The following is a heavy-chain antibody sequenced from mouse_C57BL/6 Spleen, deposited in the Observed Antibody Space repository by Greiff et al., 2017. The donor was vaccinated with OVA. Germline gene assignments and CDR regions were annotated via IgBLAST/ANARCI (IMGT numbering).Heavy chain of an antibody. CDR3: ARGPYDYGIWFAY. V-gene: IGHV1-81*01. Sequence: QVQLQQSGAELARPGASVKLSCKASGYTFTSYGISWVKQRTGQGLEWIGEIYPRSGNTYYNEKFKGKATLTADKSSSTAYMELRSLTSEDSAVYFCARGPYDYGIWFAYWGQGTLVTVSA. CDR2: IYPRSGNT. CDR1: GYTFTSYG. D-gene: IGHD2-4*01. J-gene: IGHJ3*01.